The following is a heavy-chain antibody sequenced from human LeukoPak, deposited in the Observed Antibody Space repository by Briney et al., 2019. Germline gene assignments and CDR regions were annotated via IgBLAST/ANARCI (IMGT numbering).Heavy chain of an antibody. Sequence: PSETLSLTCTVPGGSTSSYYWSWLRHPPGKGLEWIWYIYYSGSTNYTQPLKSRVTISIDTSKNTCSLKLRSVTAADTAVYYCASVRWGGSYQLDYWGQGTLVSV. D-gene: IGHD1-26*01. CDR1: GGSTSSYY. J-gene: IGHJ4*02. CDR3: ASVRWGGSYQLDY. CDR2: IYYSGST. V-gene: IGHV4-59*08.